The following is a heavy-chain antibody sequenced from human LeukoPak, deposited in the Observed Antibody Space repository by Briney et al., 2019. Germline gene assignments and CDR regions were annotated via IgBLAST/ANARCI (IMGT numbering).Heavy chain of an antibody. CDR3: VKDLMSGNIVVVPAILDH. V-gene: IGHV3-64D*09. Sequence: GGSLRLSCTASGFTLSPYAIHWVRQAPGKGLEYVSAISSHGGSTYYADSVKGRFTISRDNSKNTLYLQISSLRAEDTAVCYCVKDLMSGNIVVVPAILDHWGQGPLVTVSS. J-gene: IGHJ4*02. CDR1: GFTLSPYA. CDR2: ISSHGGST. D-gene: IGHD2-21*02.